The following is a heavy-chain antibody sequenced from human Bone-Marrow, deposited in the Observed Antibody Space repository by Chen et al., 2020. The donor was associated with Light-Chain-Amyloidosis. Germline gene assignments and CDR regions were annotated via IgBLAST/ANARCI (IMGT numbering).Heavy chain of an antibody. J-gene: IGHJ6*02. D-gene: IGHD1-1*01. CDR2: IDYSGSS. Sequence: QVQLQESGPGLVKPSQTLSLTCSVSGGSINSGGSTSRWTRQHPGKGLGWIGVIDYSGSSYYNPSLQSRVTISIDTSKKEFSRRLSSVTAADTAVYYCARDRYSTTPWDYSSGMDVWGQGTTVTVSS. V-gene: IGHV4-31*03. CDR3: ARDRYSTTPWDYSSGMDV. CDR1: GGSINSGGST.